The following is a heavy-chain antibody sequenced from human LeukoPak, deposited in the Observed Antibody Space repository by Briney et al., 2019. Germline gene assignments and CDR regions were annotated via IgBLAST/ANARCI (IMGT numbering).Heavy chain of an antibody. Sequence: PSETLSLTCTVSGGSISNHYWSWIRQPPGKGLEWIGYIYYSGSTNYNPSLKSRVTISVDTSKNQFSLKLSSVTAADTAVYYCARVGSSGWYRGRNWFDSWGQGTLVTVSS. D-gene: IGHD6-19*01. CDR1: GGSISNHY. CDR2: IYYSGST. V-gene: IGHV4-59*11. CDR3: ARVGSSGWYRGRNWFDS. J-gene: IGHJ5*01.